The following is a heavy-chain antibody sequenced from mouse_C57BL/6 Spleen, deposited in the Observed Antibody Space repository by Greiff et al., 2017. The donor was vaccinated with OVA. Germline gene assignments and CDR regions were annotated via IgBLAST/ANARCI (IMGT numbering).Heavy chain of an antibody. J-gene: IGHJ2*01. V-gene: IGHV5-6*01. CDR1: GFTFSSYG. CDR2: ISSGGSYT. Sequence: EVHLVESGGDLVKPGGSLKLSCAASGFTFSSYGMSWVRQTPDKRLEWVATISSGGSYTYYPDSVKGRFTISRDNAKNTLYLQMSSLKSEDTAMYYCARLRSYYFDYWGQGTTLTVSS. CDR3: ARLRSYYFDY.